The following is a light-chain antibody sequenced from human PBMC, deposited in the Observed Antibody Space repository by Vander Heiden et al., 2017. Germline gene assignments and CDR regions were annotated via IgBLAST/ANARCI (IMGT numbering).Light chain of an antibody. Sequence: QSALTPPASVSGSPGQSITISCTGTSSDVGGYNYVSWYQQYASTAPNLMIFEVSNRPSGVSNRFSGSKSGNTASLIISGLQAEDEADYYCSSYTSRGTRVFGGGTKLTVL. CDR2: EVS. V-gene: IGLV2-14*01. CDR3: SSYTSRGTRV. J-gene: IGLJ2*01. CDR1: SSDVGGYNY.